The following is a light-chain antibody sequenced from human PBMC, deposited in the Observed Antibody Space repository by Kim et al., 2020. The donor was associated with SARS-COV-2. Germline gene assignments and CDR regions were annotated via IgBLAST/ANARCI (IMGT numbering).Light chain of an antibody. CDR1: QSLLHSNGYNY. V-gene: IGKV2-28*01. J-gene: IGKJ5*01. CDR2: LGS. CDR3: MQALQNHPPIT. Sequence: DIVMTQSPLSLPVTPGEPASISCRSSQSLLHSNGYNYLDWYLQKPGQSPQLLIYLGSNRASGVPDRFSGSGSGTDFTLKISRVEAEDVGVYYCMQALQNHPPITFGQGTRLEIK.